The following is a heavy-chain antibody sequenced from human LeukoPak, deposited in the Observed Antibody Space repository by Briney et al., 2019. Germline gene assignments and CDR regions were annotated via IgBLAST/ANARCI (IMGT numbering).Heavy chain of an antibody. J-gene: IGHJ4*02. CDR2: ISAYNGNT. CDR1: GYTFTSYV. V-gene: IGHV1-18*01. Sequence: GASVKVSCKASGYTFTSYVISWVRQAPGQGLEWMGWISAYNGNTNYAQKLQGRVTMTTDTSTSTAYMELRSLRSDDTAVYYCARVSGDYGSGSYYIVFDYWGQGTLVTVSS. CDR3: ARVSGDYGSGSYYIVFDY. D-gene: IGHD3-10*01.